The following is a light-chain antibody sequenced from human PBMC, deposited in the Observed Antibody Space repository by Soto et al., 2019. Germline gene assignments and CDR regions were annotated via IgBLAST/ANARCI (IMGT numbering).Light chain of an antibody. V-gene: IGLV2-8*01. J-gene: IGLJ2*01. Sequence: QSALTQPPSASGSPGQSVTITCSGTSSDVGEENYVSWYQQHPGKVPKLILYEVSKRPSGVPDRVSGSRSGNTASLTVSGLQAEDEADYYCSSFAGSPVVFGGGTKLTAL. CDR2: EVS. CDR1: SSDVGEENY. CDR3: SSFAGSPVV.